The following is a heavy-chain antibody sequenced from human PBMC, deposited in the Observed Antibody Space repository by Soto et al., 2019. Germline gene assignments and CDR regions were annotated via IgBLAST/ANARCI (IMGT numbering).Heavy chain of an antibody. V-gene: IGHV1-18*04. CDR2: ISAYNGNT. Sequence: QVQLVQSGAEVKKPGASVKVSCKASGYTFTSYGISWVRQAPGQGLEWMGWISAYNGNTKYAQKFQGRVTMTTDTSTRTAYMDPRSLRSDDTAVYSWARDQQIFDYWGQGTLVTGSS. D-gene: IGHD2-2*01. CDR3: ARDQQIFDY. CDR1: GYTFTSYG. J-gene: IGHJ4*02.